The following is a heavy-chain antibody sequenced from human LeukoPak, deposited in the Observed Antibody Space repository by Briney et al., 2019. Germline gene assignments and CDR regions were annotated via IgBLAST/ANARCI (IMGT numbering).Heavy chain of an antibody. J-gene: IGHJ5*02. Sequence: SETLSLTCTVSGGSISSSSYYWGWIRQPPGKGLEWIGSIYYSGSTYYNPSLKSRVTISVDTSKNQFSLKLSSVTAADTAVYYCARADYYGSGPRNNWFDPWGQGTLVTVSS. CDR2: IYYSGST. CDR3: ARADYYGSGPRNNWFDP. V-gene: IGHV4-39*07. CDR1: GGSISSSSYY. D-gene: IGHD3-10*01.